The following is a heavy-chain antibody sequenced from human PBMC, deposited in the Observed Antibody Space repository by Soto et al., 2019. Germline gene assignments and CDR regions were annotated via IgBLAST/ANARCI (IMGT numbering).Heavy chain of an antibody. CDR3: ARVSMDIVATIWYYYYMDV. CDR2: IWYDGSNK. D-gene: IGHD5-12*01. CDR1: GFTFSSYG. J-gene: IGHJ6*03. Sequence: PGGSLRLSCAASGFTFSSYGMHWVRQAPGKGLDWVAVIWYDGSNKYYADSVKGRFTISRDNSKNTLYLQMNSLRAEDTAVYYCARVSMDIVATIWYYYYMDVWGKGTTVTVSS. V-gene: IGHV3-33*01.